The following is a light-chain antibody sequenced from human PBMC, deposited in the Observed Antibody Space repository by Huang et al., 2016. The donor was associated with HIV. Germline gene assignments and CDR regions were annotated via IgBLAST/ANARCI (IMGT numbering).Light chain of an antibody. CDR1: QSVNSY. V-gene: IGKV3-11*01. CDR3: QQRKYWPPIT. J-gene: IGKJ5*01. CDR2: DAS. Sequence: ETVLTQSPATLSLSPGERATLSCRASQSVNSYLAWYQQKPGQTPRRLIYDASNRATGIPARCSGSGSGTDFTLTISSLEPEDFAVYYCQQRKYWPPITFGEGTRLEMK.